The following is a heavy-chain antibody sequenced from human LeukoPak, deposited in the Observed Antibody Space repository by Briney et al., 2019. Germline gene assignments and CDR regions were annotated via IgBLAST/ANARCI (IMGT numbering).Heavy chain of an antibody. CDR3: ARASGGYCSGGSCYQNWFDP. J-gene: IGHJ5*02. CDR1: GYTFTSYG. Sequence: ASVKVSCKASGYTFTSYGISWVRQAPGQGLEWMGWISAYNGNTNYAQKLQGRVTMTTDTSTSTAYMELRSLRSEDTAVYYCARASGGYCSGGSCYQNWFDPWGQGTLVTVSS. CDR2: ISAYNGNT. D-gene: IGHD2-15*01. V-gene: IGHV1-18*01.